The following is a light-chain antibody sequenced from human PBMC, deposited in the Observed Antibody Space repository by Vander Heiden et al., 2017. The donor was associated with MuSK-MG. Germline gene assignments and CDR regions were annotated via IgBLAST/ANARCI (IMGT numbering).Light chain of an antibody. CDR2: GAS. Sequence: EIVMTQSPATLSVSPGERATLSCRASQSVSSNLAWYQQKPGQAPRLLIYGASTRATGIPARFSGSGSGTEFTLTISSLQSEDIAVYYCQQYNNCPFTFGHGTKVDIK. J-gene: IGKJ3*01. CDR3: QQYNNCPFT. CDR1: QSVSSN. V-gene: IGKV3-15*01.